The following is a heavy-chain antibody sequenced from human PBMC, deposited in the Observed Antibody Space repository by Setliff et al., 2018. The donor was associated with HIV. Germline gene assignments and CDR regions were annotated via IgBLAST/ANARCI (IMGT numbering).Heavy chain of an antibody. J-gene: IGHJ4*02. CDR3: ARVGGKGYSNFLDS. V-gene: IGHV4-61*02. D-gene: IGHD2-15*01. CDR1: SGSIHSGSYY. CDR2: IYTSGST. Sequence: SETLSLTCIVSSGSIHSGSYYWSWIRQPVGKGLEWIGRIYTSGSTDYNPSLKSRGAISVDTSKNHFSLNLTSVTAADSAIYFCARVGGKGYSNFLDSWGQGLLVTVSS.